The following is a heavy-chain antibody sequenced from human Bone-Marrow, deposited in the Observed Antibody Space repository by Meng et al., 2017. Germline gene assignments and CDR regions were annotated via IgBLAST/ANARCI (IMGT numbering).Heavy chain of an antibody. V-gene: IGHV4-34*01. CDR3: ARLPGYSSSWYPYYFDY. D-gene: IGHD6-13*01. Sequence: SETLSPTCAVHGGSFSGYSWSWIRQPPGKGLEWIGEINHSGSTNYNPSLKRRGTISVDTSKNQFSLKLSSVTAADTAVYYCARLPGYSSSWYPYYFDYWGQGTLVTVSS. CDR2: INHSGST. J-gene: IGHJ4*02. CDR1: GGSFSGYS.